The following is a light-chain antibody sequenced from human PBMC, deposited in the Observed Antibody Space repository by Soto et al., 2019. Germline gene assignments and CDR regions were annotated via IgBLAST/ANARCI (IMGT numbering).Light chain of an antibody. Sequence: DIVLTQSPGTLSLSPGERAILSCRASQTVNNNYLAWCQQTPGQAPRLLIYGASRRATGIPARFSGSGSGTDFTLTISSLEPEDFAVYYCQQRSNWPPWTFGQGTKVDIK. CDR2: GAS. CDR1: QTVNNNY. V-gene: IGKV3D-20*02. J-gene: IGKJ1*01. CDR3: QQRSNWPPWT.